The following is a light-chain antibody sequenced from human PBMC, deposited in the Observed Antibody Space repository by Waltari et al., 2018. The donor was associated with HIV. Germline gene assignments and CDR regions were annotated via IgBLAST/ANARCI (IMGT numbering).Light chain of an antibody. CDR2: DPS. CDR1: QTIRRN. V-gene: IGKV3-15*01. J-gene: IGKJ5*01. CDR3: QQYNNWPPIT. Sequence: EILMTQSPATLSVSPGERATLSCTANQTIRRNLAWYQHKPGQAPRLLLYDPSTRSTGIPARFSCRGSGTEFTLTITSLQSEDFAVYYCQQYNNWPPITFGQGTRLEIK.